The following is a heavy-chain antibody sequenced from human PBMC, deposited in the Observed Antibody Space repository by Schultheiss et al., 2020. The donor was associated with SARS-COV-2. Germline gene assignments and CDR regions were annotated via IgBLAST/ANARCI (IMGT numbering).Heavy chain of an antibody. CDR2: ISSSSSYI. CDR1: GFTFSDYY. J-gene: IGHJ6*02. CDR3: ARAKSYSSSSPGVDYYYYGMDV. V-gene: IGHV3-11*05. Sequence: GGSLRLSCAASGFTFSDYYMSWIRQAPGKGLEWVSSISSSSSYIYYADSVKGRFTISRDNAKNSLYLQMNSLRAEDTAVYYCARAKSYSSSSPGVDYYYYGMDVWGQGTTVTVAS. D-gene: IGHD6-6*01.